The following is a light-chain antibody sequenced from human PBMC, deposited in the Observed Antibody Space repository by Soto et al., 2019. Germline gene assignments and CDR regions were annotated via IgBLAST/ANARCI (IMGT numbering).Light chain of an antibody. J-gene: IGKJ1*01. CDR2: AAS. CDR1: PSISSY. Sequence: DIQMPQSPSSLSASVGDRVTITCRASPSISSYLNWCQQEPGKAPMLLIYAASSLQIGVPPRFSGICSGTEFTLTSSSLQPEDFATYDCQQSYNNPPTFGRGTKVESK. CDR3: QQSYNNPPT. V-gene: IGKV1-39*01.